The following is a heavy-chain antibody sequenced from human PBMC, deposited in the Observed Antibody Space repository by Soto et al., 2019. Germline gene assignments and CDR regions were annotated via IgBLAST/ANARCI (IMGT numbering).Heavy chain of an antibody. V-gene: IGHV3-48*03. CDR3: ARDGYNPSWFDP. D-gene: IGHD5-12*01. J-gene: IGHJ5*02. Sequence: PGGSLRLSCAASGFTFSSYEMNWVRQAPGKGLEWVSYISSSGSTIYYADSVKCRFTSSRDNAKYSLDLQMNSLRAEDTAVYYCARDGYNPSWFDPWGQGTLVTVSS. CDR1: GFTFSSYE. CDR2: ISSSGSTI.